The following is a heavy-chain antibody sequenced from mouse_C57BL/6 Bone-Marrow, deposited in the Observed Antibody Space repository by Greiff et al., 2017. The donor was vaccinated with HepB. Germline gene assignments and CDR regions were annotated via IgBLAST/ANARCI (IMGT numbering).Heavy chain of an antibody. J-gene: IGHJ2*01. CDR3: VRSTMVTTRFDY. Sequence: EVKLQESGGGLVQPKGSLKLSCAASGFSFNTYAMNWVRQAPGKGLEWVARIRSKSNNYATYYADSVKDRFTISRDDSESMLYLQMNNLKTEDTAMYYCVRSTMVTTRFDYWGQGTTLTVSS. D-gene: IGHD2-2*01. CDR1: GFSFNTYA. V-gene: IGHV10-1*01. CDR2: IRSKSNNYAT.